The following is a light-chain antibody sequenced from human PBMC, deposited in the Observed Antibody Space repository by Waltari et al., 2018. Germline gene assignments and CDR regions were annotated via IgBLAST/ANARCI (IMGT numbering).Light chain of an antibody. CDR1: SDIHVVNYR. CDR3: MVWHGGGVI. Sequence: QAVLTQPSSLSAPPGASASLTCTLRSDIHVVNYRIFWYQQMPGSPPHDLLTDSDNQRGSGVPSRCSGSKDASANAGILLISGVQSEDEADYYCMVWHGGGVIFGGGTKLTVL. CDR2: DSDN. V-gene: IGLV5-45*03. J-gene: IGLJ2*01.